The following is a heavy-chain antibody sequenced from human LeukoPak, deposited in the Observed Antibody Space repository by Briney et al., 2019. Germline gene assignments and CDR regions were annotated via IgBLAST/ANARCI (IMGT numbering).Heavy chain of an antibody. CDR3: ARGRVLRYFDWLSTDFDY. CDR2: ISSNGGST. Sequence: GGSLRLSCAASGFTFSSYAMHWVRQAPGKGLEYVSAISSNGGSTYYANSVKGRFTISRDNSKNTLSLQMGSLRAEDMAVYYCARGRVLRYFDWLSTDFDYWGQGTLVTVSS. J-gene: IGHJ4*02. D-gene: IGHD3-9*01. V-gene: IGHV3-64*01. CDR1: GFTFSSYA.